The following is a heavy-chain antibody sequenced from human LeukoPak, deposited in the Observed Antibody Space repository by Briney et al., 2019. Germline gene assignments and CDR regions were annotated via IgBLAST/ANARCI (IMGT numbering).Heavy chain of an antibody. CDR1: GFSFANSV. Sequence: GGSLRLSCAASGFSFANSVISWIRQAPGKGPEWVSAISGSGDRTDYADSVKGRFTISRDNSKNTLFLQMNSLRAEDTAVYYCAKAPRRFRGIIVTPLYYFDYWGQGTLVTVSS. V-gene: IGHV3-23*01. CDR3: AKAPRRFRGIIVTPLYYFDY. D-gene: IGHD3-10*01. CDR2: ISGSGDRT. J-gene: IGHJ4*02.